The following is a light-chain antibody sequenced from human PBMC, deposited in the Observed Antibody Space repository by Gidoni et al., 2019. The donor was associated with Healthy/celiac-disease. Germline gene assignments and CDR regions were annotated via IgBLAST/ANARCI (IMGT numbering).Light chain of an antibody. Sequence: EIVMTQSPATLSVSPGERATLSCRASKSVSSNLAWYQQKPGQAPRLLIYGASTRATGIPARFSGSGSGTEFTITISSLQSEDFAVYYCQQYNNWPPLTFGGGTKVEIK. CDR2: GAS. V-gene: IGKV3-15*01. CDR1: KSVSSN. J-gene: IGKJ4*01. CDR3: QQYNNWPPLT.